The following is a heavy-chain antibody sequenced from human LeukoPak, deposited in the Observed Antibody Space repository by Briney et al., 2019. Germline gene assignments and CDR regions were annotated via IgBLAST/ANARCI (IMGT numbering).Heavy chain of an antibody. CDR3: AKDLNDASDY. CDR1: GFTVSSNY. V-gene: IGHV3-53*05. J-gene: IGHJ4*02. CDR2: IYSGGST. Sequence: GGSLRLSCAASGFTVSSNYMNWVRQAPGKGLEWVSVIYSGGSTYYADSVKGRFTISRDNSKNTLYLQMNSLRAEDTAVYYCAKDLNDASDYWGQGTLVTVSS. D-gene: IGHD1-1*01.